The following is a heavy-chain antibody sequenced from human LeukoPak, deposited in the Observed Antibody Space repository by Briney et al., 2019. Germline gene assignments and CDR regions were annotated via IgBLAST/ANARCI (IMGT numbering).Heavy chain of an antibody. V-gene: IGHV3-74*01. D-gene: IGHD6-13*01. CDR1: GFTFSSYW. CDR2: INNDGSST. CDR3: ARTITATGPVGY. J-gene: IGHJ4*02. Sequence: QPGGSLRLSCAASGFTFSSYWMHWVRQAPGKGLVWVSRINNDGSSTTYAGSVRGRFTISRDNAKYTLYLQLNSLRAEDTAVYYCARTITATGPVGYWGQGTLVTVSS.